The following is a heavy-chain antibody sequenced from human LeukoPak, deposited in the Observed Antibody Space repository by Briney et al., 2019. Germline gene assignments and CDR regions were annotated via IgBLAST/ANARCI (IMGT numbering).Heavy chain of an antibody. V-gene: IGHV3-23*01. CDR1: GFTFGSNG. D-gene: IGHD3-10*01. CDR2: ISGSGGST. CDR3: ARDGFWASYYYGSGSTDY. J-gene: IGHJ4*02. Sequence: GGSLRLSCAASGFTFGSNGMNWVRQAPGKGLEWVSAISGSGGSTYYADSVKGRFTISRDNAKNSLYPQMNSLRAEDTAVYYCARDGFWASYYYGSGSTDYWGQGTLVTVSS.